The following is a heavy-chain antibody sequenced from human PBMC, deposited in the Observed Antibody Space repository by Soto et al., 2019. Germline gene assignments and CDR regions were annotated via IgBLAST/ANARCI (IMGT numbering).Heavy chain of an antibody. J-gene: IGHJ4*02. V-gene: IGHV3-74*01. CDR1: GFTFSSYW. D-gene: IGHD3-22*01. CDR3: AREKYYYDSSGYPTD. Sequence: GGSLRLSCAASGFTFSSYWMHWVRQAPGKGLVWVSRINSDGSSTSYADSVKGRFTISRDNAKNTLYLQMNSLRAEDTAVYYCAREKYYYDSSGYPTDWGQGTLVTVSS. CDR2: INSDGSST.